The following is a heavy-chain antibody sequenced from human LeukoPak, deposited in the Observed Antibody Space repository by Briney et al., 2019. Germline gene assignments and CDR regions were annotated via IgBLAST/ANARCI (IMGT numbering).Heavy chain of an antibody. CDR3: ARDWPSNWGFLRHDKYCFDY. CDR1: GYTFTSYG. J-gene: IGHJ4*02. D-gene: IGHD7-27*01. CDR2: ISAYNGNT. V-gene: IGHV1-18*01. Sequence: GASVKVSCKASGYTFTSYGISWVRQAPGQGLEWMGWISAYNGNTNYAQKLQGRVTMTTDTSTGTAYMELRSLRSDDTAVYYCARDWPSNWGFLRHDKYCFDYWGQGTLVTVSS.